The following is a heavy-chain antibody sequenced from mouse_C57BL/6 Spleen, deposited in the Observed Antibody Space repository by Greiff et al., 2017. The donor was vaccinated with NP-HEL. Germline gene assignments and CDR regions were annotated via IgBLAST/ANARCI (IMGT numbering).Heavy chain of an antibody. CDR1: GYTFTDYN. J-gene: IGHJ2*01. CDR2: INPNNGGT. Sequence: EVKLMESGPELVKPGASVKMSCKASGYTFTDYNMHWVKQSHGKSLEWIGYINPNNGGTSYNQKFKGKATLTVNKSSSTAYMELRSLTSEDSAVYYCARSSYGDFDYWGQGTTLTVSS. CDR3: ARSSYGDFDY. D-gene: IGHD3-1*01. V-gene: IGHV1-22*01.